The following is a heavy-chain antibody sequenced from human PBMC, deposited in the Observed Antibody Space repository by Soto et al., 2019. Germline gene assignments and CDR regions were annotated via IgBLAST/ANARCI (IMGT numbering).Heavy chain of an antibody. CDR1: GFTFSSYD. J-gene: IGHJ6*02. CDR2: IGTAGDT. Sequence: GGSLRLSCAASGFTFSSYDMHWVRQATGKGLEWVSAIGTAGDTYYPGSVKGRFTISRENAKNSLYLQMNSLRAEDTAVYYCARSPGSAYYFYYGKDVWGQGTTVTVSS. V-gene: IGHV3-13*01. CDR3: ARSPGSAYYFYYGKDV.